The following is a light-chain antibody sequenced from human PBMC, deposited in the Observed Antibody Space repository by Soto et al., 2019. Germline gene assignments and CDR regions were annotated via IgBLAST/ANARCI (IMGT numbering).Light chain of an antibody. Sequence: IQMTQSPSSLSASVGDRVAITCRASQSISSWLAWYQQKPGKAPKLLIYKASTLKSGVPSRFSGSGSGTEFTLTISSLQPDDFATYYCQHYNCYSEAFGQGTKV. CDR2: KAS. V-gene: IGKV1-5*03. CDR1: QSISSW. J-gene: IGKJ1*01. CDR3: QHYNCYSEA.